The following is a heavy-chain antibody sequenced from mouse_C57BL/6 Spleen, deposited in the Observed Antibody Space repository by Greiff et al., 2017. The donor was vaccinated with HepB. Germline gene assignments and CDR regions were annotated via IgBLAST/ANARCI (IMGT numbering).Heavy chain of an antibody. CDR2: ISYDGSN. J-gene: IGHJ1*03. D-gene: IGHD1-1*01. Sequence: EVKLVESGPGLVKPSQSLSLTCSVTGYSITSGYYWNWIRQFPGNKLEWMGYISYDGSNNYNPSLKNRISITRDTSKNQFFLKLNSVTTEDTATYYCARALYYYGSIHWYFDVWGTGTTVTVSS. V-gene: IGHV3-6*01. CDR1: GYSITSGYY. CDR3: ARALYYYGSIHWYFDV.